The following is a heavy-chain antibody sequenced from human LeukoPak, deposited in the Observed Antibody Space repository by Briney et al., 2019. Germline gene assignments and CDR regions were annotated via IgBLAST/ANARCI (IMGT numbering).Heavy chain of an antibody. D-gene: IGHD6-19*01. CDR3: ARASSGWYNWFDP. CDR2: IYYSGST. Sequence: SETLSLTCTVSGGSISSNYWSWIRQPPGKGLEWIGYIYYSGSTNFNPSLKSRVTISVDTSKNQFSLKLSSVTAADTAVYYCARASSGWYNWFDPWGQGTLVTVSS. V-gene: IGHV4-59*01. CDR1: GGSISSNY. J-gene: IGHJ5*02.